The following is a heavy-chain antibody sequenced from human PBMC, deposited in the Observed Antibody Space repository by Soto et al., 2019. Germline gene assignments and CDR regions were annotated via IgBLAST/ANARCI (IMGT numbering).Heavy chain of an antibody. D-gene: IGHD1-7*01. CDR3: AKTDNWNYGDIYYFDY. V-gene: IGHV3-23*01. Sequence: GGSLRLSCAASGFTFSSYAMSWVHQAPGKGLEWVSAISGSGGSTYYADSVKGRFTISRDNSKNTLYLQMHSLRAEDTAVYYCAKTDNWNYGDIYYFDYWGQGTLVTV. J-gene: IGHJ4*02. CDR1: GFTFSSYA. CDR2: ISGSGGST.